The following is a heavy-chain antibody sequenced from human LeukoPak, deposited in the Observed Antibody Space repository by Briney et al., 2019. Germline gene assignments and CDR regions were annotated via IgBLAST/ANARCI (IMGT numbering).Heavy chain of an antibody. Sequence: ASVKVSCKASGYTFTSYGISWVRQAPGQGLEWMGWISAYNGNTNYAQKLQGRVTMTTDTSTSTAYMELRSLRSEDTAMYFCAREIEPAGKTFDYWGQGALVTVSS. J-gene: IGHJ4*02. CDR1: GYTFTSYG. CDR3: AREIEPAGKTFDY. D-gene: IGHD2-2*01. CDR2: ISAYNGNT. V-gene: IGHV1-18*01.